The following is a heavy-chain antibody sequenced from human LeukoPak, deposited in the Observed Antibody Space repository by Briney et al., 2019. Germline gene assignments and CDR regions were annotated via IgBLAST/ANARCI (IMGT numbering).Heavy chain of an antibody. J-gene: IGHJ4*02. CDR1: GFAFSSQA. CDR2: ISDSGSIT. V-gene: IGHV3-23*01. D-gene: IGHD5-18*01. Sequence: GGSLRLSCAASGFAFSSQAMGWVRQAPGKGLEWVSVISDSGSITYYADSVKGRFTISRDNSKNTLFLQMNSLRAEDTAVDYCARVDTVMAYYFDLWGQGTLVTVSS. CDR3: ARVDTVMAYYFDL.